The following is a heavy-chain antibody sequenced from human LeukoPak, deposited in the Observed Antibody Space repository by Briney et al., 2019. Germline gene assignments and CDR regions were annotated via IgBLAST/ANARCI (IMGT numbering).Heavy chain of an antibody. CDR2: INPNTGGT. CDR1: GYTFTGSY. V-gene: IGHV1-2*02. D-gene: IGHD6-13*01. J-gene: IGHJ4*02. Sequence: ASLKVSCKPSGYTFTGSYMHWMRQAPGQGLEWMGWINPNTGGTKYAQKFQGRVTMTRDTSTSTAYMELSSLRSEDTAVYYCATLEQLPRVDYWGQGTLVTVSS. CDR3: ATLEQLPRVDY.